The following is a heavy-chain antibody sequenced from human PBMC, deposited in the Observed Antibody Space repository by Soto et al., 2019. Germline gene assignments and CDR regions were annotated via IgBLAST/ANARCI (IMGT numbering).Heavy chain of an antibody. V-gene: IGHV3-30-3*01. CDR3: ARDGAARYYYYYYGMDV. CDR2: ISYDGSNK. CDR1: GFTFSSYA. Sequence: GSLRLSCAASGFTFSSYAMHWVRQAPGKGLEWVAVISYDGSNKYYADSVKGRFTISRDNSKNTLYLQMNSLRAEDTAVYYCARDGAARYYYYYYGMDVWGQGTTVTVSS. D-gene: IGHD6-6*01. J-gene: IGHJ6*02.